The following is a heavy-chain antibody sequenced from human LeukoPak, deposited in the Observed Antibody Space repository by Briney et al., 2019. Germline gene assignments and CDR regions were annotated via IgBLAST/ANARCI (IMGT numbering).Heavy chain of an antibody. CDR2: ISSSSSYI. D-gene: IGHD6-19*01. Sequence: GGSLRLSCAASGSTFSSDSMNWVRQAPGKGLEWVSSISSSSSYIYYADSVKGRFTISRDNAKNSLYLQMNSLRAEDTAVYYCARDSTGRYNFWGQGTLVTVSS. CDR1: GSTFSSDS. CDR3: ARDSTGRYNF. J-gene: IGHJ4*02. V-gene: IGHV3-21*01.